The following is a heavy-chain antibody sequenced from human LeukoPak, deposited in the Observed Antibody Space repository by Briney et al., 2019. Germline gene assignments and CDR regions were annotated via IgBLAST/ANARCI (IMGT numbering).Heavy chain of an antibody. V-gene: IGHV4-39*01. CDR3: ARHASVDGNWPRPLDY. CDR1: GGSISSSPYY. CDR2: IYYSGST. Sequence: SETLSLTCTVSGGSISSSPYYWGWIRQPPGKGREWIGNIYYSGSTYYNPSLKTRVTISVDTSKNQFSLKLTSVTAADTAVYYRARHASVDGNWPRPLDYWGQGSLVTVSS. D-gene: IGHD6-19*01. J-gene: IGHJ4*02.